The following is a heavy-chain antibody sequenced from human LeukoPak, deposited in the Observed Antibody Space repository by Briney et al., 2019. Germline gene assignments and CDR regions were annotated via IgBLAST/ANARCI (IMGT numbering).Heavy chain of an antibody. V-gene: IGHV3-11*04. Sequence: NPGGSLRLSCAASGFTFSDYYMSWIRQAPGKWLEWVSYISSSGSTIYYADSVKGRFTISRDNAKNSLYLQMNSLRAEDTAVYYCARMTPYYDFWSGYERYYFDYWGQGTLVTVSS. CDR3: ARMTPYYDFWSGYERYYFDY. CDR1: GFTFSDYY. D-gene: IGHD3-3*01. J-gene: IGHJ4*02. CDR2: ISSSGSTI.